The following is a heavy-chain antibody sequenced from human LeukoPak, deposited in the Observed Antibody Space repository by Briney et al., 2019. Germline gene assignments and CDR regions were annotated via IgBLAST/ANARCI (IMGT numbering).Heavy chain of an antibody. CDR2: IYYSGST. V-gene: IGHV4-39*07. CDR3: ARVRGASPYSFDY. Sequence: SETLSLTCTVSGGSISSFSYYWGWLRQPPGRGLEWIGTIYYSGSTYYNPSLKSRVTISTDTSKNQFSLNLRSVTAADTAVYYCARVRGASPYSFDYWGQGTLVTVSS. D-gene: IGHD4/OR15-4a*01. J-gene: IGHJ4*02. CDR1: GGSISSFSYY.